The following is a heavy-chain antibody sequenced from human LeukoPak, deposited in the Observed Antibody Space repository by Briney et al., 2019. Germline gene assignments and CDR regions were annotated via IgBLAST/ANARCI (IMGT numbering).Heavy chain of an antibody. CDR3: ARVYDRYYYMDV. D-gene: IGHD5/OR15-5a*01. CDR2: IYHSGGT. J-gene: IGHJ6*03. Sequence: SGTLSLTCAVSGGSISSSNWWSWVRQPPGKGLEWIGEIYHSGGTNYNPSLKSRVTISVDRSKNQFSLRLSSVTAADTAVYYCARVYDRYYYMDVWGKGTTVTVSS. V-gene: IGHV4-4*02. CDR1: GGSISSSNW.